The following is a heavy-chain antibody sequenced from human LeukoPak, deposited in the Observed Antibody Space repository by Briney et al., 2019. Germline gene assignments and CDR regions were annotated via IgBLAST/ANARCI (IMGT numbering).Heavy chain of an antibody. CDR2: IYPGDSDT. CDR1: GYSFTSYW. Sequence: GESLKISCKGSGYSFTSYWNGWVRQMPGKGLEWMGIIYPGDSDTRYSPSFQGQVTISADKSISTAYLQWSSLKASDTAMYYCARPLRYCSSTSCYYVFDIWGQGTMVTVSS. CDR3: ARPLRYCSSTSCYYVFDI. D-gene: IGHD2-2*01. V-gene: IGHV5-51*01. J-gene: IGHJ3*02.